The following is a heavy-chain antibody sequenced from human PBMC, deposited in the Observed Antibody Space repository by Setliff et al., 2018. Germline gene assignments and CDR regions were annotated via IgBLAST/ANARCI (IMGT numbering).Heavy chain of an antibody. CDR2: ISAYNDNK. CDR3: ARVVYYASGSSLSYGMDV. D-gene: IGHD3-10*01. V-gene: IGHV1-18*01. J-gene: IGHJ6*02. Sequence: ASVKVSCKASGYSFTSYGISWVRQAPGQGLEWMGWISAYNDNKNYAQKFQGRVTMTTGTSTNTVFMELRSLRSDDTAMFYCARVVYYASGSSLSYGMDVWGQGTAVTVSS. CDR1: GYSFTSYG.